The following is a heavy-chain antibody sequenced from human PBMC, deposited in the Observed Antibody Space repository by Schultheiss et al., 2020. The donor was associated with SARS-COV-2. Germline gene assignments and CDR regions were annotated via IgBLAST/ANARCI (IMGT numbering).Heavy chain of an antibody. Sequence: SETLSLTCAVYGGSFSGYYWSWIRQPPGKGLEWIGEINHSGSTNYNPSLKSRVTISVDTSKNQFSLKLSSVTAADTAVYYCARDYYGDYGETYGMDVWGQGTTVTVSS. CDR2: INHSGST. CDR1: GGSFSGYY. J-gene: IGHJ6*02. CDR3: ARDYYGDYGETYGMDV. V-gene: IGHV4-34*01. D-gene: IGHD4-17*01.